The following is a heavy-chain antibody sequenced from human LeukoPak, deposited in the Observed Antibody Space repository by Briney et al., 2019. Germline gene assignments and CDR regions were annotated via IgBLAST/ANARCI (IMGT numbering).Heavy chain of an antibody. J-gene: IGHJ4*02. CDR3: ASGEEYFDY. Sequence: PSETLSLTCTVSGGSVSGYYWSWIRQPPGKGLEWIGYIYYSGSTDYNPSLKSRVTISSDTSKNQFSLKLSSVTAADTAVYYCASGEEYFDYWGQGTLVTVSS. CDR1: GGSVSGYY. D-gene: IGHD7-27*01. V-gene: IGHV4-59*08. CDR2: IYYSGST.